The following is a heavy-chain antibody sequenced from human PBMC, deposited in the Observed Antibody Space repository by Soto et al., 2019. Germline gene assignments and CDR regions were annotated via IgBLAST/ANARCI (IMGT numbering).Heavy chain of an antibody. J-gene: IGHJ3*02. Sequence: PGGSLRLSCAASGFTFSNAWMSWVRQAPGKGLEWVGRIKSKTDGGTTDYAAPVKGRFTISRDDSKNTLYLQMNSLKTEDTAVYYCTTDLYYYDSSGYYSGDAFDIWGQGTMVTVSS. V-gene: IGHV3-15*01. D-gene: IGHD3-22*01. CDR2: IKSKTDGGTT. CDR1: GFTFSNAW. CDR3: TTDLYYYDSSGYYSGDAFDI.